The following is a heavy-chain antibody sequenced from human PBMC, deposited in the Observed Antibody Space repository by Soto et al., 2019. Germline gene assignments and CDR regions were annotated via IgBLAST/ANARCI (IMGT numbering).Heavy chain of an antibody. D-gene: IGHD2-8*01. CDR3: ARDLGNGVCQRSDGMDV. V-gene: IGHV3-11*01. CDR2: ISSSGSTI. J-gene: IGHJ6*02. CDR1: GFTFSDYY. Sequence: QVQLVEAGGGLVKPGGSLRLSCAASGFTFSDYYMNWIRQAPGKGLEWVSYISSSGSTIYYAASVKGRFTISRDNAKNSLYLQMNSLRAEDTAVYYCARDLGNGVCQRSDGMDVWGQGTTVTVSS.